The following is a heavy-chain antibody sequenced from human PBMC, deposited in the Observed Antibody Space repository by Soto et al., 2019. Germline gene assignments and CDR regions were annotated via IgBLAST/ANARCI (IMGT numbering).Heavy chain of an antibody. CDR2: IDWDDDK. CDR1: GFSLSTSGMC. V-gene: IGHV2-70*11. D-gene: IGHD3-16*02. Sequence: SGPTLVNPTQTLTLTCTFSGFSLSTSGMCVSWIRQPPGKALEWLARIDWDDDKYYSTSLKTRLTISKDTSKNQVVLTMTNMDIVDKAPYYCARIILRKGFIVDGGQETLVPVSS. CDR3: ARIILRKGFIVD. J-gene: IGHJ4*02.